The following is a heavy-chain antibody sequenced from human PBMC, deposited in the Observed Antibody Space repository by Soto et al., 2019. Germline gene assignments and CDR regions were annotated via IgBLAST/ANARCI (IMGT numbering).Heavy chain of an antibody. V-gene: IGHV4-30-2*01. J-gene: IGHJ6*02. D-gene: IGHD6-19*01. CDR1: GGSISSGGYS. CDR2: TSHSGST. CDR3: ARGIAVTGTYYGMDV. Sequence: QLQLQESGSGLVKPSQTLSLTCAVSGGSISSGGYSWSWIRQPPGKVLEWIGYTSHSGSTFYEPSLKSRVTISVDRSKNQLSLILSSVTAADTAVYLCARGIAVTGTYYGMDVWGQGTTVTVSS.